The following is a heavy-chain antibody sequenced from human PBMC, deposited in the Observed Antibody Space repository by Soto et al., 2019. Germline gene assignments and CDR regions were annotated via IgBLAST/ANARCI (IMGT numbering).Heavy chain of an antibody. J-gene: IGHJ4*02. Sequence: QVQLVQSGAEVKKPGASVKVSCKTSGYTFTSHDINWVRQATGQGLEWMGWMNPNSGNANYAQKFQGRVSMTRRTSIRTAYMELSSLRAEDSAVYYCARWGQNPAASPNFDYWGQGTLVTVSS. D-gene: IGHD6-13*01. V-gene: IGHV1-8*01. CDR1: GYTFTSHD. CDR3: ARWGQNPAASPNFDY. CDR2: MNPNSGNA.